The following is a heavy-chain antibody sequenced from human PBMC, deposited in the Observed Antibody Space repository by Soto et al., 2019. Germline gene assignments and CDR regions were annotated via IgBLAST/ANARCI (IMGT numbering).Heavy chain of an antibody. D-gene: IGHD2-21*01. CDR1: GFTFSSYS. CDR3: ARALLYAFDI. Sequence: EVQLVESGGGLVKPGGSLRLSCAASGFTFSSYSMNWVRQAPGKGLEWVSSSSSSSSYTYYADSVKGRFTLSGDNAKNSLYLQINCLRAENTAVYYCARALLYAFDIWGQVTMVTVSS. V-gene: IGHV3-21*01. J-gene: IGHJ3*02. CDR2: SSSSSSYT.